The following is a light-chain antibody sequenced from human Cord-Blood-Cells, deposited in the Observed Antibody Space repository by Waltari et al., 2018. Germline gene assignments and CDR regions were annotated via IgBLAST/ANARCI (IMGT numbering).Light chain of an antibody. CDR2: AAS. CDR1: QVISSW. CDR3: QQANSFPYT. Sequence: DIQMTQSPSSVSASVGDRVTITCRASQVISSWLAWYQQKPGKAPKLLIYAASGLQRGLPSRFSGRGSGTEFTLTISSLQPEDFSTYYCQQANSFPYTFGQGTKLEIK. V-gene: IGKV1-12*01. J-gene: IGKJ2*01.